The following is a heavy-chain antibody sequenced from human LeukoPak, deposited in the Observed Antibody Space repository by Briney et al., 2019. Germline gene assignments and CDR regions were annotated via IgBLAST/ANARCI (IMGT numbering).Heavy chain of an antibody. D-gene: IGHD3-22*01. CDR1: GFTFSSYA. J-gene: IGHJ4*02. Sequence: PGGSLRLSCAASGFTFSSYAMSWVRQAPGKGLEWVSAISGSGGSTYYADSVKGRFTISRDNAEDSLYLQMNSLRAEDTAVYYCARLYPYYHDRSGLFDYWGQGTLVTASS. CDR3: ARLYPYYHDRSGLFDY. CDR2: ISGSGGST. V-gene: IGHV3-23*01.